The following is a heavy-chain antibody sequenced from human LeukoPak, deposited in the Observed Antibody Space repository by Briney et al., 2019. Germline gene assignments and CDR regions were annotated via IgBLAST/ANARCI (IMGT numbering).Heavy chain of an antibody. Sequence: GRSLRLSCAASGFTFSSYGMHWVRQAPGKGLEWVAVIWYDGSNKYYADSVKGRFTISRDNSKNTLYLQMNSLRAEDTAVYYCARDMGVAGNYYYYGMDVWGQGTTVTVSS. V-gene: IGHV3-33*01. J-gene: IGHJ6*02. CDR3: ARDMGVAGNYYYYGMDV. CDR1: GFTFSSYG. D-gene: IGHD6-19*01. CDR2: IWYDGSNK.